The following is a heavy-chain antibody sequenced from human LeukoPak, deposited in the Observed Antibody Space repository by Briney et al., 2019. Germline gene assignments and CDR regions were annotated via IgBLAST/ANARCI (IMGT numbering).Heavy chain of an antibody. CDR2: IYYSGST. Sequence: SETLSLTCSVSGGSISSYYWSWIRQPPGKGLEWIGYIYYSGSTTYNPSPKSRVTISVDTSKNQFPLRLSSVTAADTAVYYSARRFSRRSDIFDYWGQGTLVTVSS. D-gene: IGHD3-3*01. CDR1: GGSISSYY. CDR3: ARRFSRRSDIFDY. J-gene: IGHJ4*02. V-gene: IGHV4-59*01.